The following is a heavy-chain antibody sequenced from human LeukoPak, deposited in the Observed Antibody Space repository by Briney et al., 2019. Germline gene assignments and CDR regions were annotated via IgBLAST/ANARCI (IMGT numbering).Heavy chain of an antibody. CDR3: ARGLSGYASSLGY. D-gene: IGHD6-6*01. CDR1: EFTFSSHN. J-gene: IGHJ4*02. Sequence: GGSLRLSCAASEFTFSSHNMHWVRQAPGKGLVWVSRINSDGSSTSYADSVRGRFSISRDNAKNTLYLQMNSLRAEDTAVYYCARGLSGYASSLGYWGQGTLVTVSA. V-gene: IGHV3-74*01. CDR2: INSDGSST.